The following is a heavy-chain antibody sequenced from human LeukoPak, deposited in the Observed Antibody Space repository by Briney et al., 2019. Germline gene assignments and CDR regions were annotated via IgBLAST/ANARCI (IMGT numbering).Heavy chain of an antibody. CDR2: ISGSGGST. J-gene: IGHJ3*02. CDR3: AKVPVFSLTISEVVTDDAFDI. V-gene: IGHV3-23*01. D-gene: IGHD3-3*01. CDR1: GFTISSYA. Sequence: GGSLRLSCAASGFTISSYAMNWVRQAPGKGLEWVSAISGSGGSTYYADSVKGRFTISRDNSKNTLYLQMNSLRAEDTAVYYCAKVPVFSLTISEVVTDDAFDIWGQGTIVTVSS.